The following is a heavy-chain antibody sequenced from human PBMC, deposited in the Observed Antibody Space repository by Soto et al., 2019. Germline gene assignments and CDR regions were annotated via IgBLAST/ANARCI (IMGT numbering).Heavy chain of an antibody. CDR3: APRVLRTVFGLVTTTAISFDF. CDR1: GFSLTTSGVG. CDR2: IYWDDDK. Sequence: QITLNESGPTQVKPRQTLTLTCTFSGFSLTTSGVGVGWIRQSPGKAPEWLALIYWDDDKRYSPSLKSRLTITKDPSKHQVVLTMADLDPADTATYYCAPRVLRTVFGLVTTTAISFDFWGQGTPVAVSS. D-gene: IGHD3-3*01. V-gene: IGHV2-5*02. J-gene: IGHJ4*02.